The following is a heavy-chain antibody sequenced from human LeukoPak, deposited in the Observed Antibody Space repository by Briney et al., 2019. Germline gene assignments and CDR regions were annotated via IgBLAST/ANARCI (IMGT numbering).Heavy chain of an antibody. V-gene: IGHV1-2*02. J-gene: IGHJ5*02. CDR1: GYTFTSYG. D-gene: IGHD1-26*01. CDR3: ARDSVSGYNGNWFDP. Sequence: GASVKVSCKASGYTFTSYGISWVRQAPGQGLEWMGWINPDSGGTNFAQKFQGRATMTRDTSISTAYMELSRLKSDDTAVYFCARDSVSGYNGNWFDPWGQGTPVTVSS. CDR2: INPDSGGT.